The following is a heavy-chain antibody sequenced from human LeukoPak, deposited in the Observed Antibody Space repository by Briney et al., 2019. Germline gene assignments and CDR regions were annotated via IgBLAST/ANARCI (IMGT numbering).Heavy chain of an antibody. CDR2: ISYDGRNK. D-gene: IGHD2-2*01. J-gene: IGHJ4*02. CDR1: GFTFGSYW. Sequence: GGSLRLSCAASGFTFGSYWMQWVRQAPGKGLEWVAVISYDGRNKHYPDSVKGRFTISRDISTDTLWLQMDSLRTEDTAVYYCAKGPLRGTAAAIDYWGQGTLVTVSS. V-gene: IGHV3-30*18. CDR3: AKGPLRGTAAAIDY.